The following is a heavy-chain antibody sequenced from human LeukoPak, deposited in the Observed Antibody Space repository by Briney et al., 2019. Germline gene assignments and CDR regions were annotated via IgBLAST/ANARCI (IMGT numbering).Heavy chain of an antibody. V-gene: IGHV3-33*01. Sequence: GGSLRLSCTTSGFTFTNYGINWVRQAPGKGLEWVAAIWYDGSKTSYTDSVKGRFTVSRDISKNTVYLQMSGLKAEDTAVYYCARDDCSTTPCYAYWGQGTLVTVSS. CDR3: ARDDCSTTPCYAY. CDR2: IWYDGSKT. D-gene: IGHD2-2*01. CDR1: GFTFTNYG. J-gene: IGHJ4*02.